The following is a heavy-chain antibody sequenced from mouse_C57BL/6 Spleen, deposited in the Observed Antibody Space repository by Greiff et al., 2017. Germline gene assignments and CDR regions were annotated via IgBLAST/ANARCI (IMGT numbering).Heavy chain of an antibody. V-gene: IGHV2-2*01. J-gene: IGHJ4*01. CDR3: ARNGGYYVGYAMDY. D-gene: IGHD2-3*01. CDR1: GFSLTSYG. CDR2: IWSGGST. Sequence: VQGVESGPGLVQPSQSLSITCTVSGFSLTSYGVHWVRQSPGKGLEWLGVIWSGGSTDYNAAFISRLSISKDNSKSQVFFKMNSLQADDTAIYYCARNGGYYVGYAMDYWGQGTSVTVSS.